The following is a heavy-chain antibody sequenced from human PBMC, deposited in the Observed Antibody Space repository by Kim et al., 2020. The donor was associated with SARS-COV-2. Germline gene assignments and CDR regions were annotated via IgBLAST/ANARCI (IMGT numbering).Heavy chain of an antibody. V-gene: IGHV4-30-4*01. D-gene: IGHD1-26*01. CDR1: GGSVSSNYYY. J-gene: IGHJ5*02. CDR3: ARAPKDPYSGIVNWFDP. Sequence: SETLSLTCTVSGGSVSSNYYYWSWLRPPPGKGLEWIGYIYYTGSTHYTPSLKSRVIISLNTSKNQFSLMLTSVTAADTALYYCARAPKDPYSGIVNWFDPWGQGTLVTVSS. CDR2: IYYTGST.